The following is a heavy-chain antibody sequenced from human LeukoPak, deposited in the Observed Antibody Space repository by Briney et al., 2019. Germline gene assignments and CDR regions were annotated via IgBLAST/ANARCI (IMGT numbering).Heavy chain of an antibody. V-gene: IGHV4-59*01. CDR3: ARVRSLSSGWSQPYWYFDL. D-gene: IGHD6-19*01. Sequence: SSETLSLTGTVSGGSISSYYWSWIRQPPGKGLEWIGYIYYSGSTNYNPSLKSRVTISVDTSKNQFSLKLSSVTAADTAVYYCARVRSLSSGWSQPYWYFDLWGRGTLVTVSS. CDR2: IYYSGST. J-gene: IGHJ2*01. CDR1: GGSISSYY.